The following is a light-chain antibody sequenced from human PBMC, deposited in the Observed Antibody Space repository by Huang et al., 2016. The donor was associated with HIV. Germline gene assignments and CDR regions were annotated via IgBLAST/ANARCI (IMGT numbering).Light chain of an antibody. CDR3: QQYNKWPPWT. J-gene: IGKJ1*01. Sequence: EILMTQSPATLSVSPGERATLSCRASQSVSGNLAWYQQKPGQPPRPLIYGAYTRATGIPARFSGSGSETEFTLTISSLQSEDFAIYYCQQYNKWPPWTFGQGTKVEI. V-gene: IGKV3-15*01. CDR1: QSVSGN. CDR2: GAY.